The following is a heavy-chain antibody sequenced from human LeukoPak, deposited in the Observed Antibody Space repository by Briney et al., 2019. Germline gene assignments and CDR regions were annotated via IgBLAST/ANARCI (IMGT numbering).Heavy chain of an antibody. CDR1: GFTFSSYT. Sequence: PGGSLRLSCEASGFTFSSYTMHWVRQAPGKGLEWVSSISSSSIYIYSADSVKGRFPISRDNAINSLYLQMNSLRAEDTAVYYCARSPLRRNYYYLDVWGKGTPVTVSS. CDR3: ARSPLRRNYYYLDV. V-gene: IGHV3-21*01. CDR2: ISSSSIYI. J-gene: IGHJ6*03.